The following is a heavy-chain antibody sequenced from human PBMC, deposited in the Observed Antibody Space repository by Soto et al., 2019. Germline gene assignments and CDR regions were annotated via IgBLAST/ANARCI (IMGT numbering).Heavy chain of an antibody. CDR3: ARNRDTYYYDSSGLHNWFDP. V-gene: IGHV3-30-3*01. J-gene: IGHJ5*02. D-gene: IGHD3-22*01. CDR2: ISYDGSNK. Sequence: QVQLVESGGGVVQPGRSLRLSCAASGFTFSSYAMHWVRQAPGKGLEWVAVISYDGSNKYYADSVKGRFTISRDNSKNTLYLQMNSLRAEETAVYYCARNRDTYYYDSSGLHNWFDPWGQGTLVTVSS. CDR1: GFTFSSYA.